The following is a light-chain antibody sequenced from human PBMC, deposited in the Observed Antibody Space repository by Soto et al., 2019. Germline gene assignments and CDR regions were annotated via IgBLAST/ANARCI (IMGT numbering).Light chain of an antibody. CDR1: QSVSSN. CDR3: QQYNNWPPYT. CDR2: GAS. J-gene: IGKJ2*01. V-gene: IGKV3-15*01. Sequence: EIVMTQSPATLSVSPGERATLSCRASQSVSSNLAWYQQKPGQAPRLLIYGASTRATGIPARFSGSGSGTXXXXXXSSLQSEDFAVYYCQQYNNWPPYTFGQGTKLEIK.